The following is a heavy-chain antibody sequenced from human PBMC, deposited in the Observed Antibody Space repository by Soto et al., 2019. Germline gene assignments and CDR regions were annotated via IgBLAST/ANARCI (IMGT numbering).Heavy chain of an antibody. V-gene: IGHV4-30-4*08. CDR2: IYEGGRT. CDR1: GGSVSSADWN. J-gene: IGHJ4*02. CDR3: TRGPSGDKVDF. D-gene: IGHD7-27*01. Sequence: SETLSLTCTVSGGSVSSADWNWSWIRQSPGKGLEWIGHIYEGGRTYSNPSLMSRATISLDTSKNLFSLNLRSVTAADTAVYYCTRGPSGDKVDFWGQGLLVTVS.